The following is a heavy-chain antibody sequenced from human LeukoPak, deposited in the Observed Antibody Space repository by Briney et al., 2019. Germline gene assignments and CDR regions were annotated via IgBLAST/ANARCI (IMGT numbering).Heavy chain of an antibody. CDR2: IYYGGST. Sequence: PSETLSLTCTVSGASISSSSYYWGWIRQPPGKGLEWIGSIYYGGSTYYNPSLKSRVTISVDTSKNQFSLKLSSVTAADTAVYCCARTTVYYYDSSGYPVLGNFDYWGQGTLVTVSS. J-gene: IGHJ4*02. V-gene: IGHV4-39*01. CDR1: GASISSSSYY. CDR3: ARTTVYYYDSSGYPVLGNFDY. D-gene: IGHD3-22*01.